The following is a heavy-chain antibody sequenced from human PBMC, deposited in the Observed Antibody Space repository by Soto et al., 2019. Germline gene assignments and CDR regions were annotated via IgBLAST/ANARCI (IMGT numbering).Heavy chain of an antibody. Sequence: QVQLVQSGAEVKKPGSSVKVSCKASGGTFSSYTISWVRQAPGQGLEWMGRIIPILGIANYAQKFQGRVTITADKSTSTSYMDLSSLRSEDTAVYYCTRDGPLSYGDYDYYYGMDVWVQVTTVTVSS. J-gene: IGHJ6*02. CDR1: GGTFSSYT. CDR2: IIPILGIA. V-gene: IGHV1-69*08. CDR3: TRDGPLSYGDYDYYYGMDV. D-gene: IGHD4-17*01.